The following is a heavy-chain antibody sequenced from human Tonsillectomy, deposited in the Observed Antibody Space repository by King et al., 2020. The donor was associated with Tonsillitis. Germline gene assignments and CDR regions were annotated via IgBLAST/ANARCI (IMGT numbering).Heavy chain of an antibody. CDR3: ASYDDYVWGSYRSRNYFDY. Sequence: VQLVESGAEVKKPGESLKISCKGSGYSFISYWIGWVRQMPGKGLEWMGIIYPGDSDTRYSPSFQGQVTISIDKSIRTAYLQWSILKASDTAMYYCASYDDYVWGSYRSRNYFDYWGQGTLVTVSS. D-gene: IGHD3-16*02. CDR2: IYPGDSDT. CDR1: GYSFISYW. J-gene: IGHJ4*02. V-gene: IGHV5-51*01.